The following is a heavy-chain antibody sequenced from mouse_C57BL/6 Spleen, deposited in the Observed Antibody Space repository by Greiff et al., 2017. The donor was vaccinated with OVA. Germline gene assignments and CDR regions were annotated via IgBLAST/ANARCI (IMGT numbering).Heavy chain of an antibody. CDR3: ARSCGYDEAWFAY. V-gene: IGHV1-82*01. Sequence: VQLQQSGPELVKPGASVKISCKASGYAFTSSWMNWVKQRPGKGLEWIGRIYPGDGGTNYNGKFKGKATLTAEQSSSTAYMQLSSLTSEDYAVDVYARSCGYDEAWFAYWGQGTLVTVSA. D-gene: IGHD2-2*01. CDR1: GYAFTSSW. J-gene: IGHJ3*01. CDR2: IYPGDGGT.